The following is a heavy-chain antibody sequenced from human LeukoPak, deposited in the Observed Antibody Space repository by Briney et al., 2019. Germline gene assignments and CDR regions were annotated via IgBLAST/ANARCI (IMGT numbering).Heavy chain of an antibody. Sequence: PSETLSLTCTVSGGSISSYYWSWIRQPPGKGLEWIGYIYYSGSTNYNPSLKSRVTISVDTSKNQFSLKLSSVTAADTAVYYRAGNGVEQQLVYFDYWGQGTLVTVSS. CDR2: IYYSGST. CDR1: GGSISSYY. D-gene: IGHD6-13*01. CDR3: AGNGVEQQLVYFDY. J-gene: IGHJ4*02. V-gene: IGHV4-59*01.